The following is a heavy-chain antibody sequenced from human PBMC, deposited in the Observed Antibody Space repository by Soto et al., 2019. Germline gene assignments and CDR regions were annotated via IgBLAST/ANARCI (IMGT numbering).Heavy chain of an antibody. V-gene: IGHV1-69*06. CDR3: ARPQRSGYDRGDSYYHTMDV. D-gene: IGHD2-21*02. CDR2: ILPMFGAV. CDR1: GGTSSNFV. J-gene: IGHJ6*01. Sequence: QMQLVQSGAEVKKSGSSVKVSCKASGGTSSNFVITWVRQVPGQGLEWLGGILPMFGAVKYAQKFQDRLTITADRSTNTAAMELGSLRPDDTAVYYCARPQRSGYDRGDSYYHTMDVWGHGTTVTVSP.